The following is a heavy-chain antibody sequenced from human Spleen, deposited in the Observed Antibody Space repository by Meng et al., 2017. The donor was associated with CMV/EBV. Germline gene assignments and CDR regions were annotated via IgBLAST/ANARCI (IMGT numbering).Heavy chain of an antibody. Sequence: VSGYTLTELSMHWVRQAPGKGLEWMGGFDPEDGETIYAQKFQGRVTMTEDTSTDTAYMELSSLRSEDTAVYYCATRRGAATHVSWFDPWGQGTLVTVPQ. CDR3: ATRRGAATHVSWFDP. CDR1: GYTLTELS. CDR2: FDPEDGET. V-gene: IGHV1-24*01. D-gene: IGHD2-15*01. J-gene: IGHJ5*02.